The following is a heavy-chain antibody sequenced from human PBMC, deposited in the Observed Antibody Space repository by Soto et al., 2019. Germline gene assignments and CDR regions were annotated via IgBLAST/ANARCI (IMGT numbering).Heavy chain of an antibody. CDR1: GGSITSPNW. J-gene: IGHJ4*02. CDR3: ATGNVYYYGSGGLWDQ. CDR2: MHHSGST. Sequence: QVRLQESGPGLVNPSGTLSLTCVVSGGSITSPNWWTWVRQPPGRGLEWIAEMHHSGSTNYRPSLKRRVVMTIGKSKTQFSLILNSVTAADTAVYYCATGNVYYYGSGGLWDQWGGGAMVTASS. D-gene: IGHD3-10*01. V-gene: IGHV4-4*02.